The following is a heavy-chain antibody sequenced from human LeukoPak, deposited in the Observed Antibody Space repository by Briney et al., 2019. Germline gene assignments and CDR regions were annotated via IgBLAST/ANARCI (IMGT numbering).Heavy chain of an antibody. V-gene: IGHV3-15*01. Sequence: GGSLRLSCGTSGFSFSDAWLSWARQAPGKGLEWVGRIKSKTDGGTADYSAPVKGRFTISRDDSKNTVFLHMDSLRTEDTGLYCCITLYSSDNWTPYWGQGTLVTVSS. CDR3: ITLYSSDNWTPY. CDR1: GFSFSDAW. CDR2: IKSKTDGGTA. D-gene: IGHD1-20*01. J-gene: IGHJ4*02.